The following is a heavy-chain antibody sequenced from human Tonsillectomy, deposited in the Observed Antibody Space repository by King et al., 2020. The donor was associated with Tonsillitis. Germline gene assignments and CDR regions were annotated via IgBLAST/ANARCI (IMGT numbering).Heavy chain of an antibody. V-gene: IGHV4-59*01. CDR3: ARDNYSGWYDY. D-gene: IGHD6-19*01. CDR2: IYYSGST. J-gene: IGHJ4*02. CDR1: GGSISSYY. Sequence: QLQESGPGLVKPSETLSLTCTVSGGSISSYYWSWIRQPPGKGLEWIGYIYYSGSTNYNPSLKSRVTISVDMSKNQFSLKLTSVTAADTAVYYCARDNYSGWYDYWGQGTLVTVSS.